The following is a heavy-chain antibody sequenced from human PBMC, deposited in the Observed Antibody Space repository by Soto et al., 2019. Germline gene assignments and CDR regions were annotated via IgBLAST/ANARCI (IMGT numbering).Heavy chain of an antibody. Sequence: SETLSLTCAVYGGSFSGYYWSWIRQPPGKGLEWIGEINHSGSTNYNPSLKSRVTISMDTSENQLSLQLSSVTAADTAVYYCARLHYTVVTALDIWGQGTMVTVS. CDR2: INHSGST. CDR1: GGSFSGYY. V-gene: IGHV4-34*01. J-gene: IGHJ3*02. D-gene: IGHD2-15*01. CDR3: ARLHYTVVTALDI.